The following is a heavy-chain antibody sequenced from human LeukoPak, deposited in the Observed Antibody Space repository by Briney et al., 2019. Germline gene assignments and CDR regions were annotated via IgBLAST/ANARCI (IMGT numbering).Heavy chain of an antibody. CDR2: ISSNGGST. CDR3: ARVVSAFDY. Sequence: GGSLRLSCAASGFTFSSYAMHWVRQAPGKGLEYVSAISSNGGSTYYANSVKGRFTLSRDNAKNSLYLQMNSLRAEDTAVYYCARVVSAFDYWGQGTLVTVSS. J-gene: IGHJ4*02. D-gene: IGHD2-8*01. V-gene: IGHV3-64*01. CDR1: GFTFSSYA.